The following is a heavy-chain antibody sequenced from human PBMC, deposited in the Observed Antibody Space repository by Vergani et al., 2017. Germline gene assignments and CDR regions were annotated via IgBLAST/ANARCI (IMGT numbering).Heavy chain of an antibody. Sequence: QMQLQESGPGLVKASETLSLTCTVSGDSIISRSYYWGWIRQPPGKGLEWIGSIYNSGNGDSSSSLKSRVTISADTSKNQFSLRLTSVTAADTAVYYCANVKYYSDSTSHFRGRYFDVWGRGTLVTVPS. CDR1: GDSIISRSYY. D-gene: IGHD3-16*01. V-gene: IGHV4-39*01. CDR2: IYNSGNG. CDR3: ANVKYYSDSTSHFRGRYFDV. J-gene: IGHJ2*01.